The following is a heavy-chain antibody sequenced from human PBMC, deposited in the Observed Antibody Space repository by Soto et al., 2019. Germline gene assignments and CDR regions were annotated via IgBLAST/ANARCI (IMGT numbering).Heavy chain of an antibody. Sequence: PGGSLRLSCVASGFTFSSYAMSWVRQAPGKGLEWVSSISGSGGSTYYADSVKGRFTISRDNSKNTLYLQMNSLRAEDTAVYYCARTFLIFTSGRPGWFDPWGQGTLVTVSS. V-gene: IGHV3-23*01. CDR1: GFTFSSYA. D-gene: IGHD6-19*01. CDR3: ARTFLIFTSGRPGWFDP. CDR2: ISGSGGST. J-gene: IGHJ5*02.